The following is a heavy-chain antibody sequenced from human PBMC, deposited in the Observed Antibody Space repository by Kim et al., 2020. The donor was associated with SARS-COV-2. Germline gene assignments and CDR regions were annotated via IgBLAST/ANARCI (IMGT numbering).Heavy chain of an antibody. V-gene: IGHV3-30*02. Sequence: DGTNTYYADSVKGRFTITRDNSKNMLYLQMNSLRADDTAVFDCAKDPLVDWGQGTLVTVSS. J-gene: IGHJ4*02. CDR2: DGTNT. D-gene: IGHD2-2*01. CDR3: AKDPLVD.